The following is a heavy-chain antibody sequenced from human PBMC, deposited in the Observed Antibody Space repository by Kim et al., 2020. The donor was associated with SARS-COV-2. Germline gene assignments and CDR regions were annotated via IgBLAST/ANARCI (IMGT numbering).Heavy chain of an antibody. CDR3: ARDQYSSGWSGFDP. V-gene: IGHV1-2*04. CDR2: INPNSGGT. J-gene: IGHJ5*02. D-gene: IGHD6-19*01. CDR1: GYTFTGYY. Sequence: ASVKVSCKASGYTFTGYYMHWVRQAPGQGLEWMGWINPNSGGTNYAQKFQGWVTMTRDTSISTAYMELSRLRSDDTAVYYCARDQYSSGWSGFDPWGQGTLVTVSS.